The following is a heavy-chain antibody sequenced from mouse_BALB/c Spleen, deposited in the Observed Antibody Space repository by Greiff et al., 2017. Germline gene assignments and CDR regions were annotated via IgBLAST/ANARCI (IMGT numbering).Heavy chain of an antibody. V-gene: IGHV2-2*02. J-gene: IGHJ3*01. D-gene: IGHD4-1*01. CDR2: IWSGGST. Sequence: VMLVESGPGLVQPSQSLSITCTVSGFSLTSYGVHWVRQSPGKGLEWLGVIWSGGSTDYNAAFISRLSISKDNSKSQVFFKMNSLQANDTAIYYCARPLTGTGGFAYWGQGTLVTVSA. CDR1: GFSLTSYG. CDR3: ARPLTGTGGFAY.